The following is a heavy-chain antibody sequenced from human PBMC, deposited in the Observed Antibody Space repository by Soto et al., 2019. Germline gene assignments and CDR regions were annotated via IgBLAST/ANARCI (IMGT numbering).Heavy chain of an antibody. CDR1: GYTFTGYY. CDR2: INDNSGGT. D-gene: IGHD6-19*01. Sequence: QVQLVQSGAEVKKPGASVKVSCKASGYTFTGYYMHWVRQAPGQGLEWMGWINDNSGGTNYAQKFQGRVTMTRDTSISTAYMELSRLRSDETAVYYCARSIAVADYGMDVWGQGTTVTVSS. V-gene: IGHV1-2*02. CDR3: ARSIAVADYGMDV. J-gene: IGHJ6*01.